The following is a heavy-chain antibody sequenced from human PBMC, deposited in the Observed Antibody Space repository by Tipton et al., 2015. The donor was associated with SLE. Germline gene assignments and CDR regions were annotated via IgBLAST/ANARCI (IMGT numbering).Heavy chain of an antibody. CDR1: GFSFDDYT. J-gene: IGHJ4*02. D-gene: IGHD4-23*01. CDR2: ISWDGGGT. V-gene: IGHV3-43*01. Sequence: SLRLSCAASGFSFDDYTMHWVRQPPGKGLEWVSLISWDGGGTYYADSVKGRFTISRDNSKNSLFLQMNSLRTEDTALYYCAKDTIQAGGNSDPYFDYWGQGTLVTVSS. CDR3: AKDTIQAGGNSDPYFDY.